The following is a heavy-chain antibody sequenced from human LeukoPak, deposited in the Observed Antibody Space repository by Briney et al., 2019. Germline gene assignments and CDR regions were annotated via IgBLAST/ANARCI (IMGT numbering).Heavy chain of an antibody. V-gene: IGHV3-66*01. CDR1: GFTVSSNY. CDR2: IYSGGST. J-gene: IGHJ6*02. CDR3: ARAPAATYGMDV. D-gene: IGHD2-15*01. Sequence: GGSLRLSCAASGFTVSSNYMSWVRQAPGKGLEWVSVIYSGGSTYYADSVKGRFTISRDSSKNTLYLQMNSLRVDDTAVYYCARAPAATYGMDVWGQGTTVTVSS.